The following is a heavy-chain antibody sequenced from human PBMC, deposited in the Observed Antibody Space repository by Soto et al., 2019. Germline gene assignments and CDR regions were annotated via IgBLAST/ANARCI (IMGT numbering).Heavy chain of an antibody. CDR2: MKPNRGNT. CDR3: ARWQNYHDSSGYDDH. V-gene: IGHV1-8*01. CDR1: GYTFTSYD. Sequence: QVQLVQSGAEVKKPGASVKVSCKASGYTFTSYDINWVRQATGQGLEWMGWMKPNRGNTGYAQKFQGRVTMTRKTFISPDYMELSSLRSEDTAVYYCARWQNYHDSSGYDDHWGQGTLVTVSS. D-gene: IGHD3-22*01. J-gene: IGHJ4*02.